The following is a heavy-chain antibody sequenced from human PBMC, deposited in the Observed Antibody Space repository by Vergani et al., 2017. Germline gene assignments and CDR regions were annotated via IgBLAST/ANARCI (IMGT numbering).Heavy chain of an antibody. CDR1: GFTFIMHA. CDR2: LSSSDRRT. V-gene: IGHV3-23*01. D-gene: IGHD6-19*01. J-gene: IGHJ3*02. Sequence: EVQLLESGGDLVQPGGSLRLSCAASGFTFIMHAMSWVRQAPGKGLEWVSTLSSSDRRTHYADSVKGRFTISRDISKNSLFLHMNSLRPEDTAVYYCAKVGSSEVAGTFGAFDIWGQGTMVTGSS. CDR3: AKVGSSEVAGTFGAFDI.